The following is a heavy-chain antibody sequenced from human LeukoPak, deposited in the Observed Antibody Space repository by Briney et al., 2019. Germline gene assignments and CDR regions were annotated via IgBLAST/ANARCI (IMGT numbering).Heavy chain of an antibody. CDR3: ARGGGYCGGGSCYLDY. V-gene: IGHV4-34*01. CDR2: INHRGST. J-gene: IGHJ4*02. CDR1: GGSFSDYH. D-gene: IGHD2-15*01. Sequence: SETLSLTCAVYGGSFSDYHGNWLRQPPGKGLEWIGEINHRGSTNYNPSLKSRVTISVDTSKNQFSLKLNSVTAADTAVYYCARGGGYCGGGSCYLDYWGQGTLVTVSS.